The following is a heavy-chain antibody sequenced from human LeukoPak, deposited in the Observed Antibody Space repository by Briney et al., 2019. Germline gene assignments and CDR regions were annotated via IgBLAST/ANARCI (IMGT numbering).Heavy chain of an antibody. CDR2: ISYDGSSK. CDR1: GFTFWYFG. CDR3: AKDDGSAWYGGIEY. D-gene: IGHD6-19*01. Sequence: PGGSLRLSCAASGFTFWYFGMLWVRQAPGKGLEWVAVISYDGSSKYYADSVKGRFTISRDNSKNTLYLQMNSLRSEDTAVYYCAKDDGSAWYGGIEYWGQGTLVTVSS. J-gene: IGHJ4*02. V-gene: IGHV3-30*18.